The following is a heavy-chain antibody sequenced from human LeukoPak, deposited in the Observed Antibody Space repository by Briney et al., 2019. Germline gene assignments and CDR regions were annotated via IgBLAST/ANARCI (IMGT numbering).Heavy chain of an antibody. J-gene: IGHJ3*02. V-gene: IGHV3-23*01. Sequence: GGSLRLSCAASGFTFSSYAMSWVRQAPGKGLEWVSAISGSGGSTYYADSVKGRFTISRDNSKSTLYLQMNSLRAEDTAVYYCARDRGSYDSSVGSFDIWGQGTMVTVSS. D-gene: IGHD3-22*01. CDR3: ARDRGSYDSSVGSFDI. CDR2: ISGSGGST. CDR1: GFTFSSYA.